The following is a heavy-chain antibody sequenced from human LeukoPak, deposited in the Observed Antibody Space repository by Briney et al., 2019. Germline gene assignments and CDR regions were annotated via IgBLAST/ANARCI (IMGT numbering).Heavy chain of an antibody. Sequence: SETLSLTCTVSGGSLSSSSYYWGWIRQPPGKGLEWIGSIYYSGSTYYNPSLKSRVTISVDTSKNQFSLKLSSVTAADTAVYYCARYCSSTSCYSTFDYWGQGTLVTVSS. CDR3: ARYCSSTSCYSTFDY. J-gene: IGHJ4*02. CDR1: GGSLSSSSYY. CDR2: IYYSGST. D-gene: IGHD2-2*01. V-gene: IGHV4-39*01.